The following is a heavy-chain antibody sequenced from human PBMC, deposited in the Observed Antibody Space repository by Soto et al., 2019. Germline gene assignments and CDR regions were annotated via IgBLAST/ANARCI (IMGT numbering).Heavy chain of an antibody. CDR1: GFTFSSYA. V-gene: IGHV3-23*01. CDR3: ARQGKDSSSVSWFDP. CDR2: ISGSGGST. Sequence: LRLSCAASGFTFSSYAMSWVRQAPGKGLEWVSAISGSGGSTNYADSVKGRFTISRDNSKNTLYLQWSSLKASDTAMYYCARQGKDSSSVSWFDPWGQGTLVTVSS. J-gene: IGHJ5*02. D-gene: IGHD6-6*01.